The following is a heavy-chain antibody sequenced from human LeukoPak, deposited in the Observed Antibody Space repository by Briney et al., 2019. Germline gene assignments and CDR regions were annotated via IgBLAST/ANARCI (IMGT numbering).Heavy chain of an antibody. D-gene: IGHD4-17*01. V-gene: IGHV2-70*11. J-gene: IGHJ6*03. CDR3: ARAVPAAYYYYSMDV. CDR1: GFSLTTRGMC. Sequence: SGPALVKPTHTLTLTCTVSGFSLTTRGMCVSWIRQLPGKALEWLARIDWDGDESYSASLKTRLTISKDTSKNQVVLTMTNMDPVDTATPYCARAVPAAYYYYSMDVWGKGTTVTVSS. CDR2: IDWDGDE.